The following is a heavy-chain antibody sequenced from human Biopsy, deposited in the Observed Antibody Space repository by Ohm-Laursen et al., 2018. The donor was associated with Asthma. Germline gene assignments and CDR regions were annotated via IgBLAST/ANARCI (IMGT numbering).Heavy chain of an antibody. Sequence: TLSLTCPVSGGSISSGSYYWGWIRRPPGKGLEFIGTIYYSGSTHYNPSLKSRVTLSVDASKNQFSLKLTSVTAADTAVYYCVSPPGYWGQGTRVTVSS. CDR1: GGSISSGSYY. J-gene: IGHJ4*02. CDR2: IYYSGST. V-gene: IGHV4-39*01. CDR3: VSPPGY.